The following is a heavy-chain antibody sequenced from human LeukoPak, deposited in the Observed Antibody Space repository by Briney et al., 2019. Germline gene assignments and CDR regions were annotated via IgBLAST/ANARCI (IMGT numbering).Heavy chain of an antibody. D-gene: IGHD6-6*01. CDR3: ARAKTSKRYSSSHDAFDI. CDR1: GGTFSSYA. J-gene: IGHJ3*02. CDR2: ISAYNGNT. Sequence: ASVKVSCKASGGTFSSYAISWVRQAPGQGLEWMGWISAYNGNTNYAQKLQGRVTMTTDTSTSTAYMELRSLRSDDTAVYYCARAKTSKRYSSSHDAFDIWGQGTMVTVSS. V-gene: IGHV1-18*01.